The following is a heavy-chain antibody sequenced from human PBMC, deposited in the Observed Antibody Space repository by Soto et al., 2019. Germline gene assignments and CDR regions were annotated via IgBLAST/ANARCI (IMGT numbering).Heavy chain of an antibody. CDR2: MSATGGST. D-gene: IGHD5-18*01. Sequence: EVQLLESGGDLIQPGGSLRLSCAASGFSFSSYSMSWVRQAPGKGLEWVSGMSATGGSTYYADSVKGRFIISRDNSRKTLYLQMNSLRADDTAVYYCAKSWGDTWQESAFDIWGLGTMVNVSA. V-gene: IGHV3-23*01. CDR3: AKSWGDTWQESAFDI. J-gene: IGHJ3*02. CDR1: GFSFSSYS.